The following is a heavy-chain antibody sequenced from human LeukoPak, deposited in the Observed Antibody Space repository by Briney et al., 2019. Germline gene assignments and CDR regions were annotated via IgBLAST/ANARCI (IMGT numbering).Heavy chain of an antibody. D-gene: IGHD6-19*01. CDR1: GGSISSFY. CDR2: IHTSGIT. J-gene: IGHJ6*03. V-gene: IGHV4-4*07. CDR3: ARDEVAGTWSSYFYYMDV. Sequence: SETLSLTCTVSGGSISSFYWNWIRQPAWKGLEWIGRIHTSGITNYNPSLKSRFTMSIDTSKNQFSLKLSSVTAADTAIYYCARDEVAGTWSSYFYYMDVWGKGTPVTVSS.